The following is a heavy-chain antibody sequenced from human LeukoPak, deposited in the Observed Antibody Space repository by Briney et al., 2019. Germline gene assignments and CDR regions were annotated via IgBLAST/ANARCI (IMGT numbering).Heavy chain of an antibody. J-gene: IGHJ2*01. CDR3: ARQGVVPNKAGWYFDL. CDR2: FYYTGTI. CDR1: DGSMSSTDDF. V-gene: IGHV4-39*01. Sequence: PSETLSLTCIVSDGSMSSTDDFWGWIRQPPGKGLEWIGSFYYTGTIFYSPSLESRGTISIDTSKNQFSLKIRSVTAADTAVYYCARQGVVPNKAGWYFDLWGRGALVTVSS. D-gene: IGHD3-10*01.